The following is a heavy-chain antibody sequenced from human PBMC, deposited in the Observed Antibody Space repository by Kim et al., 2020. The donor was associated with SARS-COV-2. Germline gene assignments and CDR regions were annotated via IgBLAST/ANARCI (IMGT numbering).Heavy chain of an antibody. D-gene: IGHD1-26*01. Sequence: ASVKVSCKASGYTFTGYYLHWVRQAPGQGLEWMGRVNPNSGGTNYGQKFLGRVTMTGDTSSSTAYMELSSLRSDDTAVYYCAREGGGGSYPWLDPWGQGTLGTVSP. CDR2: VNPNSGGT. J-gene: IGHJ5*02. CDR1: GYTFTGYY. CDR3: AREGGGGSYPWLDP. V-gene: IGHV1-2*06.